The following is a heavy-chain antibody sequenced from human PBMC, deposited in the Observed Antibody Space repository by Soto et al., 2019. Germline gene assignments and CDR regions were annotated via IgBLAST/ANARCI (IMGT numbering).Heavy chain of an antibody. CDR2: IYPDDSDT. Sequence: GESLKISCKGSGYSFTSYWIGWVRQMPGKGLEWMGIIYPDDSDTRYSPSFRGQVTISADKSISTAYLQWSSLKASDTAMYYCATRQRGGYSYGPVGVDYWGQGTLVTVSS. D-gene: IGHD5-18*01. CDR1: GYSFTSYW. J-gene: IGHJ4*02. CDR3: ATRQRGGYSYGPVGVDY. V-gene: IGHV5-51*01.